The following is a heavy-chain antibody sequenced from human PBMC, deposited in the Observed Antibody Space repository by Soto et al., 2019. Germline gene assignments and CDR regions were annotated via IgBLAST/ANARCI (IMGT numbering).Heavy chain of an antibody. CDR3: ARGRVYCSGGSCYSLDY. CDR2: IIPIFGTI. J-gene: IGHJ4*02. Sequence: SVKVSCKASGGTFSSYAFSWVRQAPGQGLEWMGGIIPIFGTINYAQRFQGRVAITADESTSTAYMELSRMRSEDTAVYYCARGRVYCSGGSCYSLDYWGQGTRVTVSS. CDR1: GGTFSSYA. D-gene: IGHD2-15*01. V-gene: IGHV1-69*13.